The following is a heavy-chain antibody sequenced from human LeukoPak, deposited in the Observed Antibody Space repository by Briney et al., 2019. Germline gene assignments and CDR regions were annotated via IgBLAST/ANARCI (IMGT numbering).Heavy chain of an antibody. CDR1: GFTFSSYW. Sequence: PGGSLRLSCAASGFTFSSYWMHWVRQAPGKGLVWVSRINSDGSSTSYADSVKGRFIISKDNSRNTLYLQMNTLRPEDTAFYYCARYNYADLWGQGTLVAVSS. V-gene: IGHV3-74*01. J-gene: IGHJ4*02. D-gene: IGHD3-16*01. CDR3: ARYNYADL. CDR2: INSDGSST.